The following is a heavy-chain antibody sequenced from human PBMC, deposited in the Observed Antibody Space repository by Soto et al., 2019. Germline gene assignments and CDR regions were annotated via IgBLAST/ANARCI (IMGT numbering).Heavy chain of an antibody. V-gene: IGHV4-61*01. D-gene: IGHD3-3*01. CDR3: ARVSFLTIFGVVIQYYFDY. J-gene: IGHJ4*02. Sequence: VPLSLTCTVSGGSVSSGSYYWSWIRQPPGKGLEWIGYIYYSGSTNYNPSLKSRVTISVDTSKNQFSLKLSSVTAADTAVYYCARVSFLTIFGVVIQYYFDYWGQGTLVTVSS. CDR2: IYYSGST. CDR1: GGSVSSGSYY.